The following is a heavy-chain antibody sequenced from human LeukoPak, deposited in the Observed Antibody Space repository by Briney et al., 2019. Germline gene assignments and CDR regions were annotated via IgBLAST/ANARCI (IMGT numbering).Heavy chain of an antibody. V-gene: IGHV4-39*01. CDR3: VRRCVSPSCFYK. J-gene: IGHJ4*02. CDR2: RYYGEIT. CDR1: GHSLSGSTNY. Sequence: ADTLSLTCTVSGHSLSGSTNYWRPIPRPPGEGLDWNGSRYYGEITYYHPSLNTRVAISVDTSKNQFSLKLNCVTAADAAVYFCVRRCVSPSCFYKWGQGTLVTVFS. D-gene: IGHD2-2*01.